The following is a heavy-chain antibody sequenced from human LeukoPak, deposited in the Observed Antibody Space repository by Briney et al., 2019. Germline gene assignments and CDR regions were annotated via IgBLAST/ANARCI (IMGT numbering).Heavy chain of an antibody. CDR2: ISGYNGNT. CDR1: GYTFTSYA. CDR3: ARNVDPSMVTLWYFDY. D-gene: IGHD5-18*01. Sequence: ASVKVSCKASGYTFTSYAIGWVRQAPGQGLEWMGWISGYNGNTNYAQKLQGRVTLTTDTSTSTAYMELRSLRSDDAAIYYCARNVDPSMVTLWYFDYWGQGTLVTVSS. V-gene: IGHV1-18*04. J-gene: IGHJ4*02.